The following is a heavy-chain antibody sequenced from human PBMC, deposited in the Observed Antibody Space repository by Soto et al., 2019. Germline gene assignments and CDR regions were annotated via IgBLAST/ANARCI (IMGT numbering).Heavy chain of an antibody. J-gene: IGHJ6*02. CDR1: GGSLIGYS. D-gene: IGHD5-12*01. Sequence: PSETLSLTCAVYGGSLIGYSWHWVRQPPGKGLEWIGEIDHSGSTKYNPSLKNRVTFSVDTSKNQFSLKLSSVTAADTAVYYCARVRVVATNYYYGMDVWGQGTTVTVSS. CDR3: ARVRVVATNYYYGMDV. CDR2: IDHSGST. V-gene: IGHV4-34*01.